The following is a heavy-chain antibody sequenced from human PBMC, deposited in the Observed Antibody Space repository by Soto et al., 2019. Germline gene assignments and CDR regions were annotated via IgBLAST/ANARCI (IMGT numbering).Heavy chain of an antibody. D-gene: IGHD2-8*01. CDR1: GYSFTDYH. CDR2: INPKSGGT. CDR3: ARGRSTDCSNGVRSFFYNHEMDV. Sequence: ASVKVSCKASGYSFTDYHIHWVRQAPGQGLEWLGRINPKSGGTSTAQKFQGWVTMTRDRSISTVYMELTRLRSDDTAVYFCARGRSTDCSNGVRSFFYNHEMDVWGQGTTVTAP. J-gene: IGHJ6*02. V-gene: IGHV1-2*04.